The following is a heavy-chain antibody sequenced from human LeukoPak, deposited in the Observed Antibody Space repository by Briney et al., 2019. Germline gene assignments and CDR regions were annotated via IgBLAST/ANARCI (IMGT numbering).Heavy chain of an antibody. CDR3: ARVAWGYCSGGSCYYRNFDY. V-gene: IGHV1-2*02. Sequence: ASVKVSCKASGYTFTGYYMHWVRQAPGQGLEWMGWINPNSGGTNYAQKFQGRVTMTRDTSISTAYMELSRLRSDDTAVYYCARVAWGYCSGGSCYYRNFDYWGQGTLVTVSS. D-gene: IGHD2-15*01. CDR1: GYTFTGYY. J-gene: IGHJ4*02. CDR2: INPNSGGT.